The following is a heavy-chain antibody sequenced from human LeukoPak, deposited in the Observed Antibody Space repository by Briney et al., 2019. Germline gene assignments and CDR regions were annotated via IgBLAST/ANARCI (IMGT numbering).Heavy chain of an antibody. J-gene: IGHJ5*02. CDR3: ARAIAVVQLNWFDP. D-gene: IGHD2-2*01. V-gene: IGHV1-2*02. CDR2: INPNSGGT. Sequence: ASVKVSCKASGYTFTGYYMHWVRQAPGQGLEWMGWINPNSGGTNYAQKFQGRVTMTRDTSISTAYMELSRLRSDDTAVYYCARAIAVVQLNWFDPWGQGTLVIVSS. CDR1: GYTFTGYY.